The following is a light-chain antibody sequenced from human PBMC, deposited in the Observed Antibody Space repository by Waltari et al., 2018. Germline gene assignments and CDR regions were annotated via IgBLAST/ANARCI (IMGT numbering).Light chain of an antibody. J-gene: IGKJ2*01. Sequence: DIRITPSPTSLSAFVGTSVPITCRASQYTNIYINGYQQKPGNAPKLVIYAASTLQSGVPSRFSCSGSGTYFTLTISSLQPEDFATFYCQQSYSHPQTFGQGTKLEI. CDR3: QQSYSHPQT. CDR2: AAS. CDR1: QYTNIY. V-gene: IGKV1-39*01.